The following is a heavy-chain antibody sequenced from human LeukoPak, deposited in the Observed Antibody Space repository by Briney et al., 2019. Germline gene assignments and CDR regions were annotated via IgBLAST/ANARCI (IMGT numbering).Heavy chain of an antibody. CDR2: ISWNSGSI. V-gene: IGHV3-9*01. Sequence: GGSLRLSCAASGFTFDDYAMRWVRQAPGKGLEWVSGISWNSGSIGYADSVKGRFTISRDNAKNSLYLQMNSLRAEDTALYYCAKADSSLLEWLAAFDIWGQGTMVTVSS. J-gene: IGHJ3*02. D-gene: IGHD3-3*01. CDR1: GFTFDDYA. CDR3: AKADSSLLEWLAAFDI.